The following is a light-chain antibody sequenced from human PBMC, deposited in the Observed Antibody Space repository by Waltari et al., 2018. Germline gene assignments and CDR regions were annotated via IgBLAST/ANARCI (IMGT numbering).Light chain of an antibody. CDR3: AAWDVSLSRYV. CDR1: TSNVGRDN. V-gene: IGLV1-47*01. Sequence: QSVLTQPPSASGTPGQRVTISCSGSTSNVGRDNVYWYQQLPGTAPKLLIYNDSRRPPGVPDRFSGPKSGTSAALAISGLRSEDEGDYYCAAWDVSLSRYVFGTGTQVTVL. J-gene: IGLJ1*01. CDR2: NDS.